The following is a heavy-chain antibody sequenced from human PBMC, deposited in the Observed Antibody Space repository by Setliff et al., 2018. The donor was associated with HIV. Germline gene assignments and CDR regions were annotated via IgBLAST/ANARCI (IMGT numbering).Heavy chain of an antibody. V-gene: IGHV4-39*07. Sequence: SETLSLTCTVSGGSVSSSSYYWGWIRQRPGKGLEWIGSINYSGSTNYNPSLKSRLTISVDTSKNQVSLKLSSVTAADTAVYYCARAGSYGWDYWGQGTLVTVS. CDR3: ARAGSYGWDY. CDR1: GGSVSSSSYY. J-gene: IGHJ4*02. D-gene: IGHD5-18*01. CDR2: INYSGST.